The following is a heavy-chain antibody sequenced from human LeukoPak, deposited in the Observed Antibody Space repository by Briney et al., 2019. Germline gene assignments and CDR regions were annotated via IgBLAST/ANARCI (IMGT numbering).Heavy chain of an antibody. CDR2: ISWDGGST. V-gene: IGHV3-43D*03. CDR3: AKDTSSDLARGLFDY. J-gene: IGHJ4*02. CDR1: GFTFGDYA. D-gene: IGHD6-19*01. Sequence: GGSLRLSCAASGFTFGDYAMHWVRQAPGKGLEWVSLISWDGGSTYYADSVKGRFTISRDNSNNSLYLQMNSLRAEDTALYYCAKDTSSDLARGLFDYWGQGTLVPVSS.